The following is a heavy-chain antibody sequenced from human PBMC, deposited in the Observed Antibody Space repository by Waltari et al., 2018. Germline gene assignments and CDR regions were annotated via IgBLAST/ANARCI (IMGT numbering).Heavy chain of an antibody. Sequence: EVQLVESGGGLVQPGGSLRLPCAASGFTCSNYWMHWVRQVPGKGLIWVSHANSDGSSPTYADSVKGRFTISRDNAKNTLYLQMNSLRAEDTAIYYCARDTPGDGIDYWGQGILVTVSS. D-gene: IGHD7-27*01. V-gene: IGHV3-74*01. CDR2: ANSDGSSP. J-gene: IGHJ4*02. CDR1: GFTCSNYW. CDR3: ARDTPGDGIDY.